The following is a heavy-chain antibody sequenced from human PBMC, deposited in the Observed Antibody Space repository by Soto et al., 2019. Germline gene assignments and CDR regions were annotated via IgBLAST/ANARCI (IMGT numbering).Heavy chain of an antibody. CDR2: VRGSGGST. J-gene: IGHJ4*02. D-gene: IGHD3-9*01. Sequence: EVQLLESGGGLVQPGGSLRLSCAASGFTFSVYAMSWVRQPPGKGLEWVATVRGSGGSTYYADSVKGRFTISRDNSKTTLYLQMKSLRAEDTAVYYCYKPLTTGYYFPFDYWGQGTLVTVSS. V-gene: IGHV3-23*01. CDR3: YKPLTTGYYFPFDY. CDR1: GFTFSVYA.